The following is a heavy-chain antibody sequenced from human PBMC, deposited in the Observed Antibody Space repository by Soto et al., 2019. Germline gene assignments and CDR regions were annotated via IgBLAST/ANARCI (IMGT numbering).Heavy chain of an antibody. CDR3: ERSWPYCSGGSCYSRGFDP. D-gene: IGHD2-15*01. CDR1: GYTFTGYY. J-gene: IGHJ5*02. CDR2: INPNSGGT. V-gene: IGHV1-2*02. Sequence: QVQLVQSGAEVKKPGASVKVSCKASGYTFTGYYMHWVRQAPGQGLEWMGWINPNSGGTNYAQKFQGRVTMTRDTSISTAYMELSRLRSDDTAVYYCERSWPYCSGGSCYSRGFDPWGQGTLVTVSS.